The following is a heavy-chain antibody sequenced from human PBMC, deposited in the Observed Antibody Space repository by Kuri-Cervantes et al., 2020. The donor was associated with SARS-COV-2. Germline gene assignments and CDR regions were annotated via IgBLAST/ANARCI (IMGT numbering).Heavy chain of an antibody. CDR3: ATVVTTANAFDI. V-gene: IGHV1-24*01. CDR2: FDPEDGET. CDR1: GYTFTSYG. J-gene: IGHJ3*02. Sequence: ASVKVSCKASGYTFTSYGISWVRQAPGKGLEWMGGFDPEDGETIYAQKFQGRVTMTEDTSTDTAYMELSSLRSEDTAVYYCATVVTTANAFDIWGQGTMVTVSS. D-gene: IGHD3-22*01.